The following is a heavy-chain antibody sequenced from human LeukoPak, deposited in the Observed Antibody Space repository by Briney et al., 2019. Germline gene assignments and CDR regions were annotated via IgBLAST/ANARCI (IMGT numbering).Heavy chain of an antibody. D-gene: IGHD1-26*01. CDR3: ATHGVTPPWELRAPFDF. V-gene: IGHV4-39*01. CDR2: VYYGGTT. Sequence: SETLSLTCTISGGSISGSSYYWGWIRQPPGKGLEWIGSVYYGGTTYSNPSLSSRVTISVDTSKNHFSLRLTSVTAADTALYYCATHGVTPPWELRAPFDFWGQGILVTVSS. J-gene: IGHJ4*02. CDR1: GGSISGSSYY.